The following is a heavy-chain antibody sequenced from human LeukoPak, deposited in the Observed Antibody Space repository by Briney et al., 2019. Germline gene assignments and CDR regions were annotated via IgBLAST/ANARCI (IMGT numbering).Heavy chain of an antibody. CDR3: ARRDDSSGYHKIFDY. CDR2: IYYGENT. V-gene: IGHV4-39*01. Sequence: KTSETLSLTCTVSGGSISSGPYYCGWIRQPPGKGLGWIGNIYYGENTYYNPSLKRRVTISIDTSKNQFYLKLSSLTAADTAVYYCARRDDSSGYHKIFDYWGPGTLVTVSS. CDR1: GGSISSGPYY. D-gene: IGHD3-22*01. J-gene: IGHJ4*02.